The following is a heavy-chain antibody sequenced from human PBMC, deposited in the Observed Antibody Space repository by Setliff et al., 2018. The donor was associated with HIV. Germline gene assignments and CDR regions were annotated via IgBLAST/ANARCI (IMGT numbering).Heavy chain of an antibody. CDR3: TVRGYSGYDHH. V-gene: IGHV3-15*01. Sequence: GGSLRLSCAASGFTFSGYWMHWVRQAPGKGLEWVGRIKSKTDGGTTDYAAPVKGRFTISRDDSKNTLYLQMNSLKTEDTAVYYCTVRGYSGYDHHWGQGTLVTVSS. CDR2: IKSKTDGGTT. J-gene: IGHJ4*02. CDR1: GFTFSGYW. D-gene: IGHD5-12*01.